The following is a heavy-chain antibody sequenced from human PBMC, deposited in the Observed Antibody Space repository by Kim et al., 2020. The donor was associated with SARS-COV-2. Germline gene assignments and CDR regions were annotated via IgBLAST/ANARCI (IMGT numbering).Heavy chain of an antibody. CDR1: GFTFSSYL. D-gene: IGHD3-10*01. V-gene: IGHV3-74*01. CDR3: TRYGSGSPFDY. Sequence: GGSLRLSCAASGFTFSSYLMHWVRQAPGKGLAWVSRITGDGTNTLYADSVKGRFTISRDNAKNTLYLQMNSLRVEDTAIDYCTRYGSGSPFDYWGQGTL. CDR2: ITGDGTNT. J-gene: IGHJ4*02.